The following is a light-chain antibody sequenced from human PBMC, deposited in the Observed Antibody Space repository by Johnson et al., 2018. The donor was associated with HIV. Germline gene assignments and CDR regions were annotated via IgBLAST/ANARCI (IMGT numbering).Light chain of an antibody. Sequence: QSILTQPPSVSAAPGQKVTVSCSGSSSNIENNFVSWYQQVPGTAPKLLIYDNNRRPSGIPDRFSGSKSGTSATLGITGLQTGDEADYYCQSYDNALSGSKVFGTWTEVTVL. CDR1: SSNIENNF. J-gene: IGLJ1*01. V-gene: IGLV1-51*01. CDR3: QSYDNALSGSKV. CDR2: DNN.